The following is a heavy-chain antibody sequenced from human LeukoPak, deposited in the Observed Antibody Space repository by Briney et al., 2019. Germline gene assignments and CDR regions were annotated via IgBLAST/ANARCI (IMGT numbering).Heavy chain of an antibody. D-gene: IGHD2-15*01. Sequence: PSQTLSLTCAVSGGSISSGGYSWSWIRQPPGKGLEWIGYIYQSGSTYYNPSLKSRVTISIDRSKNQFSLKLSSVTAADTAVYYCARGYCSGGSCYSGRYFDYWGQGTLVTVSS. CDR1: GGSISSGGYS. V-gene: IGHV4-30-2*01. CDR3: ARGYCSGGSCYSGRYFDY. CDR2: IYQSGST. J-gene: IGHJ4*02.